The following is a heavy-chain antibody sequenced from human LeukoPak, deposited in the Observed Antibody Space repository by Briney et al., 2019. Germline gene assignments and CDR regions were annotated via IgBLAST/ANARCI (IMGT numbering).Heavy chain of an antibody. J-gene: IGHJ4*02. D-gene: IGHD6-19*01. Sequence: GGSLRLSCTASGFPFSSYAMSWVRQTPGKGLEWVSAISGPGGHTYFADSVKGRFTISRDNSKNTLYLQMNSLRAEDTAVYYCARGYGSGWGQGTLVTVSS. CDR1: GFPFSSYA. V-gene: IGHV3-23*01. CDR2: ISGPGGHT. CDR3: ARGYGSG.